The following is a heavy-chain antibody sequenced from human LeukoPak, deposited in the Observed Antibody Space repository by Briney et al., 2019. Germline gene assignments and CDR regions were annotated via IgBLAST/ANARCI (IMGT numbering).Heavy chain of an antibody. J-gene: IGHJ4*02. CDR1: GFTFSSYG. Sequence: GGSLRLSCAASGFTFSSYGMHWVRQAPGKGPEWVAVISYDGSNKYYADSVKGRFTISRDNSKNTLYLQMNSLRAEDTAVYYCAKYSGYDSCYDYWGQGTLVTVSS. CDR3: AKYSGYDSCYDY. CDR2: ISYDGSNK. D-gene: IGHD5-12*01. V-gene: IGHV3-30*18.